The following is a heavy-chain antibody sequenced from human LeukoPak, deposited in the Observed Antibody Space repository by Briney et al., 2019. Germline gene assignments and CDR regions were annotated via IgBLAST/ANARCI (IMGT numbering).Heavy chain of an antibody. V-gene: IGHV4-30-2*01. J-gene: IGHJ3*02. D-gene: IGHD4-17*01. Sequence: SETLSLTCTVSGGSISSGGYYWSWIRQPPGKGLEWIGYIYHSGSTYYNPSLKSRVTISVDRSKNQFSLKLSSVTAADTAVYYCARGGPLPDYGDYWGTSHAFDIWGQGTMVTVSS. CDR2: IYHSGST. CDR3: ARGGPLPDYGDYWGTSHAFDI. CDR1: GGSISSGGYY.